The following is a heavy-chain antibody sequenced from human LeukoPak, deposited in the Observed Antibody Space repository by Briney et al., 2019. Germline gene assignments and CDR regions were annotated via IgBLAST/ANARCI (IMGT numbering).Heavy chain of an antibody. CDR2: IDSDGSGT. CDR1: GLTLSGYW. CDR3: STVEHF. V-gene: IGHV3-74*01. Sequence: GGSLRLSCSASGLTLSGYWMHWVRQIPGKGLVWVSRIDSDGSGTSYADSVKGRFTISRDDVKKMLYLQMNSLRVEDTGLYYCSTVEHFWGQGTLVTVSS. D-gene: IGHD1/OR15-1a*01. J-gene: IGHJ4*02.